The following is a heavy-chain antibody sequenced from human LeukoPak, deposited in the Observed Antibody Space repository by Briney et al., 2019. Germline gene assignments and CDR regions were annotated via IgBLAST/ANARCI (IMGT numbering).Heavy chain of an antibody. CDR1: GYTFTSYY. J-gene: IGHJ3*02. CDR2: INPSGGST. V-gene: IGHV1-46*01. D-gene: IGHD1-1*01. Sequence: ASVKVSCKASGYTFTSYYMHWVRQAPGQGLEWMGIINPSGGSTSYAQKFQGRVTMTRDMSTSTVYMELSSLRSEDTAVYYCARVGYKGDAFDIWGQGTMVTVSS. CDR3: ARVGYKGDAFDI.